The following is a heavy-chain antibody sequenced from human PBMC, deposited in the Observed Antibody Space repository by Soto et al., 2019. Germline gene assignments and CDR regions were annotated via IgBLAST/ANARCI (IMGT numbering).Heavy chain of an antibody. CDR3: ASQGLDYGGNYSFDY. J-gene: IGHJ4*02. CDR1: GGTFSSYA. D-gene: IGHD4-17*01. Sequence: QVQLVQSGAEVKKPGSSVKVSCKASGGTFSSYAISWVRQAPGQGLEWMGGIIPIFGTANYAQKFQGRVTITADESTSTAYVELSSLRSEDTAVYYCASQGLDYGGNYSFDYWGQGTLVTVSS. CDR2: IIPIFGTA. V-gene: IGHV1-69*01.